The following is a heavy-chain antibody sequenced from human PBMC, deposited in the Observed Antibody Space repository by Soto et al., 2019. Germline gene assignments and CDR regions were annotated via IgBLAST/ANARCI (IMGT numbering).Heavy chain of an antibody. V-gene: IGHV1-69*02. J-gene: IGHJ5*01. CDR3: ARGSYYGGHYEAWFDP. D-gene: IGHD3-3*01. CDR1: GGTFSTDT. Sequence: QVQLLQSGDEVKKPGSSVRVSCKSSGGTFSTDTISWVRQAPGQGLEWMGRIIPILDVANYAQSFQGRLTITADKPTTTAYMELNSQRSEDTAIYYCARGSYYGGHYEAWFDPWGQGTLVTVSS. CDR2: IIPILDVA.